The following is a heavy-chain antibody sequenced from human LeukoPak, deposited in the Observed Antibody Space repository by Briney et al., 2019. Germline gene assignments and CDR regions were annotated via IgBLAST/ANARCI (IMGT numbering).Heavy chain of an antibody. CDR1: GGSFSGYY. D-gene: IGHD3-16*02. Sequence: PSETLSLTCAVYGGSFSGYYWSWIRQPPGKGLEWIGEINHSGSTNYNPSLKSRVTISVDTSKNQFSLKLSSVTAADTAVYYCARLSYRRGYFDYWGQGTLVTVSS. V-gene: IGHV4-34*01. J-gene: IGHJ4*02. CDR2: INHSGST. CDR3: ARLSYRRGYFDY.